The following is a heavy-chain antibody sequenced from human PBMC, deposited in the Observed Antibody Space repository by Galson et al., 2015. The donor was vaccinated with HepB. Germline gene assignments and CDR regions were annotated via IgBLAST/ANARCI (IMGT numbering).Heavy chain of an antibody. D-gene: IGHD6-19*01. CDR2: IKQDGSEK. V-gene: IGHV3-7*03. Sequence: SLRLSCAASGFTSSSYWMSWVRQAPGKGLEWVANIKQDGSEKYYVDSVKGRFTISRDNAKNSLYLQMNSLRAEDTAVYYCARDSSGWYGEFDYWGQGTLVTVSS. J-gene: IGHJ4*02. CDR1: GFTSSSYW. CDR3: ARDSSGWYGEFDY.